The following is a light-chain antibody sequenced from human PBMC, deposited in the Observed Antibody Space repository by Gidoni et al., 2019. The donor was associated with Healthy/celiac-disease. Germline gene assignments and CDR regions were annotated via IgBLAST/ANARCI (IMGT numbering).Light chain of an antibody. CDR2: GNS. V-gene: IGLV1-40*01. CDR1: SSHIGAGYD. J-gene: IGLJ2*01. Sequence: QAVLTQEPSVSGAPGKRVTLACTGSSSHIGAGYDVHWYQQLPGTAPTLLIYGNSNRPSVVPDRFSGSKSGPSASLAITGLQAADEAHSSCQSYDSSLSVVIFGGGTKLTVL. CDR3: QSYDSSLSVVI.